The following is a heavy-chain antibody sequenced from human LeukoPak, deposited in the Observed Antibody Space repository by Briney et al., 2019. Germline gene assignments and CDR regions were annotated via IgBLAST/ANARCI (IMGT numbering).Heavy chain of an antibody. CDR3: ARFLVRGVIHSNWFDP. CDR1: GFTFSSYG. CDR2: ISGSGGST. V-gene: IGHV3-23*01. D-gene: IGHD3-10*01. J-gene: IGHJ5*02. Sequence: GGSLRLSCAASGFTFSSYGMSWVRQAPGKGLEWVSAISGSGGSTYYADSVKGRFTISRDNSKNMLYLQMNSLRAEDTAVYYCARFLVRGVIHSNWFDPWGQGTLVTVSS.